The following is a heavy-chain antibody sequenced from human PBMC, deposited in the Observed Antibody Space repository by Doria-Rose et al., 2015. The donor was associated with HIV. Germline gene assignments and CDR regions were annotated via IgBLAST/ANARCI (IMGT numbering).Heavy chain of an antibody. J-gene: IGHJ4*02. D-gene: IGHD6-13*01. CDR2: LNVGNGDT. V-gene: IGHV1-3*01. CDR1: GYTFSAYA. CDR3: ARIHSLSSSSLGH. Sequence: GYTFSAYAIHWVRQAPGQRLEWMGWLNVGNGDTRYSRKFQDRVTVTSDTSANTGYMALSSLRSEDTAVYYCARIHSLSSSSLGHWGQGTLVTVSS.